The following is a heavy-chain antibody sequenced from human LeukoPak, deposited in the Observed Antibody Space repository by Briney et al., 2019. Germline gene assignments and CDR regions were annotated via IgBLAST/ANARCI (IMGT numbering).Heavy chain of an antibody. J-gene: IGHJ3*02. CDR1: GFTFSRYG. Sequence: QPGGSLRLSCAASGFTFSRYGMHWVRQAPGKGLEWVAVISYDGSNKYYADSVKGRFTISRDNSKNTLYLQMNSLRAEDTAVYYCATLTATVTTKLAAFDIWGQGTMVTVSS. V-gene: IGHV3-30*03. D-gene: IGHD4-17*01. CDR2: ISYDGSNK. CDR3: ATLTATVTTKLAAFDI.